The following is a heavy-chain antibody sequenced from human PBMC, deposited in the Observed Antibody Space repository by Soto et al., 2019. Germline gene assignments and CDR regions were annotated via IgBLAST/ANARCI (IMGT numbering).Heavy chain of an antibody. Sequence: GGSLRLSCAASGFSFSEYEMNWVGQAPGEGLEWVSNIRSNDESIYYADSVKGRFSMSRDNARNLLYLQMNSLRADDTAVYFCARETTHDAIDIWGQGTMVTVSS. V-gene: IGHV3-48*03. CDR2: IRSNDESI. CDR3: ARETTHDAIDI. CDR1: GFSFSEYE. J-gene: IGHJ3*02.